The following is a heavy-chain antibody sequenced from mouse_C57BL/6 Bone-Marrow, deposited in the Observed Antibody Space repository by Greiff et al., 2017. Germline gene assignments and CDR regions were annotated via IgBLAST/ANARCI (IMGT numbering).Heavy chain of an antibody. CDR3: AREGYYYGSSSFAY. V-gene: IGHV1-69*01. J-gene: IGHJ3*01. CDR1: GYTFTSYW. D-gene: IGHD1-1*01. CDR2: IDPSDSYT. Sequence: VQLQQPGAELVMPGASVKLSCKASGYTFTSYWMHWVKQRPGQGLEWIGEIDPSDSYTNSYQKFKGKSTLTVDKSSSTAYMQLSSLTSEDSAVYYCAREGYYYGSSSFAYWGQGTLVTVSA.